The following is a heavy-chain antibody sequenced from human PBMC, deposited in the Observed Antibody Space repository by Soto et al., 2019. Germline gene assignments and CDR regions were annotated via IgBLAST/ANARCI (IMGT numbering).Heavy chain of an antibody. D-gene: IGHD6-13*01. CDR2: ISYDGSNK. J-gene: IGHJ4*02. V-gene: IGHV3-30-3*01. CDR1: GFTFSSYA. CDR3: ARDVRYSSSWYYFDY. Sequence: GGSLRLSCAASGFTFSSYAMHWVRQAPGKGLEWVAVISYDGSNKYYADSVKGRFTISRDNSKNTLYLQMNSLRAEDTAVYYCARDVRYSSSWYYFDYWGQGTLVTVSS.